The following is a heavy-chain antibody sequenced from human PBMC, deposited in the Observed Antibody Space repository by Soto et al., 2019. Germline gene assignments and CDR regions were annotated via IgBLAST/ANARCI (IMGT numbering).Heavy chain of an antibody. CDR1: GFPFSYYY. CDR2: ITSSGSLI. D-gene: IGHD2-2*01. Sequence: GSLRLSCTASGFPFSYYYMNWIRQAPGKGLEWVAYITSSGSLIKYADSVKGRFTISRDNAKNSIYLQMNSLRAEDTAVYYCARGRRENQLLDWFDPWGQGTPVTVSS. CDR3: ARGRRENQLLDWFDP. J-gene: IGHJ5*02. V-gene: IGHV3-11*01.